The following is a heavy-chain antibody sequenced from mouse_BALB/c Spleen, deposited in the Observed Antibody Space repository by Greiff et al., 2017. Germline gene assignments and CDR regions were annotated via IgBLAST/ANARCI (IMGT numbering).Heavy chain of an antibody. V-gene: IGHV5-17*02. D-gene: IGHD2-1*01. CDR3: ARNGNWSYWYFDV. CDR2: ISSGSSTF. Sequence: EVQLKESGGGLVQPGGSRKLSCEASGFPFSSFDMHWVRQAPEKGLEWVAYISSGSSTFYYADTVKGRFTISRDNPKNTLFLQMTSLRAEDTAMYYCARNGNWSYWYFDVWGAGTTVTVSS. J-gene: IGHJ1*01. CDR1: GFPFSSFD.